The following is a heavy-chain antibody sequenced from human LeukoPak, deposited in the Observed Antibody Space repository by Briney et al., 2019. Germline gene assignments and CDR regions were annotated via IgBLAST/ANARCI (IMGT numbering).Heavy chain of an antibody. CDR1: GFTFSSYA. CDR2: ISGSGGST. CDR3: AKAVTMVQGVIIGSYYYYMDV. J-gene: IGHJ6*03. Sequence: PGGSLRLSCAASGFTFSSYAMSWVRQAPGKGLEWVPAISGSGGSTYYADSVKGRFTISRGNSKNTLYLQMNSLRAEDTAVYYCAKAVTMVQGVIIGSYYYYMDVWGKGTTVTVSS. D-gene: IGHD3-10*01. V-gene: IGHV3-23*01.